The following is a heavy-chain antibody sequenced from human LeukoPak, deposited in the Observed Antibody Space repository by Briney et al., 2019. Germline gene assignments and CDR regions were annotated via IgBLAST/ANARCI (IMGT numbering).Heavy chain of an antibody. D-gene: IGHD3-9*01. CDR1: GYTFTGYY. J-gene: IGHJ4*02. V-gene: IGHV1-2*02. CDR2: INPNSGGT. Sequence: GASVKVSCKASGYTFTGYYMHWVRQAPGQGLEWMGWINPNSGGTNYAQKFQGRVTMTRDTSISTAYMELSRLRSDDTAMYYCAIFLTGYSLGLDYWGQGTLVTVSS. CDR3: AIFLTGYSLGLDY.